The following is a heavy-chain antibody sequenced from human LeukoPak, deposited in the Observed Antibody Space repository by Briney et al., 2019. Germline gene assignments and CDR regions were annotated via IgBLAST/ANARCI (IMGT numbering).Heavy chain of an antibody. D-gene: IGHD3-9*01. Sequence: SVKVSCKXSGGTFSSYAISWVRQAPGQGLEWMGGIIPIFGTANYAQKFQGRVTITTDESTSTAYMELSSLRSEDTAVYYCASRYFDWSQFDYWGQGTLVTVSS. CDR3: ASRYFDWSQFDY. V-gene: IGHV1-69*05. J-gene: IGHJ4*02. CDR2: IIPIFGTA. CDR1: GGTFSSYA.